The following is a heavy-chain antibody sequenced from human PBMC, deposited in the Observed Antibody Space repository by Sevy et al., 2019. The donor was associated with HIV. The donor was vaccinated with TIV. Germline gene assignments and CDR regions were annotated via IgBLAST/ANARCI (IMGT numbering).Heavy chain of an antibody. J-gene: IGHJ3*02. Sequence: GGSLRLSCAASGFTFSSYGMHWVRQAPGKGLEWVAVIWNDRSNKHYADSVKGRFTISRDNSKNTLYLQMNSLRAEDTAVYYCASLPNNYYDSSASSGDDAFDIWGQRTMVTVSS. CDR2: IWNDRSNK. D-gene: IGHD3-22*01. CDR1: GFTFSSYG. V-gene: IGHV3-33*01. CDR3: ASLPNNYYDSSASSGDDAFDI.